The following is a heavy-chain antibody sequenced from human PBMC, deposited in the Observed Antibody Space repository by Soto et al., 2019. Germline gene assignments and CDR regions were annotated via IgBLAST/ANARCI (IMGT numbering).Heavy chain of an antibody. CDR2: INPNSGGT. CDR1: GYTFTGYY. D-gene: IGHD3-10*01. J-gene: IGHJ5*02. Sequence: QVQLVQSGAEVKKPGASVKVSCKASGYTFTGYYMHWVRQAPGQGLEWMGWINPNSGGTNYAQKFQGRVTMTRDTSISTAYMELSRLRSDDTAVYYRARDRVTMVRGAKGWFDPWGQGTLVTVSS. CDR3: ARDRVTMVRGAKGWFDP. V-gene: IGHV1-2*02.